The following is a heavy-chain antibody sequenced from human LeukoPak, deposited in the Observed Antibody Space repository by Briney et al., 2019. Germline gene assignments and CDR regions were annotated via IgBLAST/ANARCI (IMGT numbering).Heavy chain of an antibody. V-gene: IGHV3-53*01. CDR2: IYSGGST. J-gene: IGHJ4*02. D-gene: IGHD6-19*01. CDR1: GFTVSNNY. CDR3: AREAYHNNGWSPDN. Sequence: GGSLRLSCAASGFTVSNNYMSWVRQAPGKGPEWVSVIYSGGSTYYADSVKGRFIISRDDSKNTLYLQMNSLRAEDTAVYHCAREAYHNNGWSPDNWGQGTQVTVSS.